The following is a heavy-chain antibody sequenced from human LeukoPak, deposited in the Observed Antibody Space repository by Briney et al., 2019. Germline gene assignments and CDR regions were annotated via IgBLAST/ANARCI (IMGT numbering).Heavy chain of an antibody. J-gene: IGHJ4*02. CDR3: ARDRMVRGVIGFYFDY. CDR1: GFTFSTYG. Sequence: GGSLRLSCAASGFTFSTYGMHWVRQAPGKGLEWVAVIWDDGSNKYYADSVRGRFTISRDNSKNTLYLQMDSLRAEDTAVYYCARDRMVRGVIGFYFDYWGQGTLVTVSS. D-gene: IGHD3-10*01. CDR2: IWDDGSNK. V-gene: IGHV3-33*01.